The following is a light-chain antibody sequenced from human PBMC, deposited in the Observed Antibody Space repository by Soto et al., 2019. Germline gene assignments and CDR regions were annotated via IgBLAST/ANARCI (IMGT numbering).Light chain of an antibody. J-gene: IGLJ2*01. Sequence: QSALTQPASVFGSPGQSITISCTGTSSDIGGYDFVSWYQQHPGKAPKLMIYDVSNRPSGVSSRFSGSKSGSTASLTISGLQAEDEADYYCRSYTSSSTLVFGGGTKLTVL. V-gene: IGLV2-14*01. CDR1: SSDIGGYDF. CDR3: RSYTSSSTLV. CDR2: DVS.